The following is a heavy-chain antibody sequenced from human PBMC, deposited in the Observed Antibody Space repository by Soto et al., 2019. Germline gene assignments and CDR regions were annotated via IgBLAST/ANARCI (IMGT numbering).Heavy chain of an antibody. V-gene: IGHV2-5*02. Sequence: QITLKESSPPLVKPTQTLTLTCSFSGFSLYTGGVGVGWIRQPPGKALEWLALLYWDDTRRYNPSLKNTLTNAKDTSEHQVVLTVTDMGPVDTGTYFCAHDTADTYFDVWGKGATVTVSS. J-gene: IGHJ6*04. CDR3: AHDTADTYFDV. CDR1: GFSLYTGGVG. CDR2: LYWDDTR. D-gene: IGHD5-18*01.